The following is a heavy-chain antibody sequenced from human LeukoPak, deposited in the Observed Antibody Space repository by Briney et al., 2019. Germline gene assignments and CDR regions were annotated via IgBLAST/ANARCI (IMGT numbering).Heavy chain of an antibody. Sequence: ASVKVSCKASGYTFTGYYMHWVRQAPGQGLEWMGWINPNSGGTNYAQKFQGRVTMTRDTSISTAYMELSRLRSDDTAVYYCARVYCTNGVCIRAQADYWGQGTLVTVSS. CDR1: GYTFTGYY. D-gene: IGHD2-8*01. CDR2: INPNSGGT. J-gene: IGHJ4*02. V-gene: IGHV1-2*02. CDR3: ARVYCTNGVCIRAQADY.